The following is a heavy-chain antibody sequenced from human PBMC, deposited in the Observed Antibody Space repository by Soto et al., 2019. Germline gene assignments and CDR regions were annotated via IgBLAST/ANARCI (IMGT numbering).Heavy chain of an antibody. D-gene: IGHD2-15*01. CDR2: IYFSGTT. CDR3: VRHTSGGSYYSPCDY. J-gene: IGHJ4*02. Sequence: SETLSLTCTVSGGSIGSSSYYWGWIRQPPGKGLEWIGSIYFSGTTYYNPSLKSRVTMSVDTSKNQFSLKLTSVTAADTAVYYCVRHTSGGSYYSPCDYRGRGTLVT. CDR1: GGSIGSSSYY. V-gene: IGHV4-39*01.